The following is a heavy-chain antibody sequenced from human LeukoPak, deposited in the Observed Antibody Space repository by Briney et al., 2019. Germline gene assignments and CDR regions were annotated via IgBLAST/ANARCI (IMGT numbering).Heavy chain of an antibody. CDR3: AKGPDSSGYGYYYGMVV. J-gene: IGHJ6*02. CDR1: GFTFSSYG. V-gene: IGHV3-33*06. CDR2: IWYDGSNK. Sequence: GGSLRLSCAASGFTFSSYGMHWVRQAPGKGLEWVAVIWYDGSNKYYADAVKGRFTISRDNSKNTLYLQMNSLRDEDTAVYYCAKGPDSSGYGYYYGMVVWGQGTTVTVSS. D-gene: IGHD3-22*01.